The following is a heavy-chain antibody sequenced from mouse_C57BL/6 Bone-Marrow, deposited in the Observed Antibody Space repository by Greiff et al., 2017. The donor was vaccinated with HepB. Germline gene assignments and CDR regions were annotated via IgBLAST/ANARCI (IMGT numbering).Heavy chain of an antibody. J-gene: IGHJ4*01. CDR2: ISYDGSN. Sequence: EVHLVESGPGLVKPSQSLSLTCSVTGYSITSGYYWNWIRQFPGNKLEWMGFISYDGSNNYNPSLKNRISITRDTSKNQFFLKLNSVTTEDTATYYCARAYYSKADYAMDYWGQGTSVTVSS. V-gene: IGHV3-6*01. CDR1: GYSITSGYY. D-gene: IGHD2-5*01. CDR3: ARAYYSKADYAMDY.